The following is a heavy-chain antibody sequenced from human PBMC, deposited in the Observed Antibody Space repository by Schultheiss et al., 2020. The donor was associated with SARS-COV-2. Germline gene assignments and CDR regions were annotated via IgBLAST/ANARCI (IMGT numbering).Heavy chain of an antibody. CDR1: GGSISSYY. CDR2: IYYSGST. D-gene: IGHD6-6*01. J-gene: IGHJ6*02. CDR3: ARDGFDEYSSSSGMDV. V-gene: IGHV4-59*01. Sequence: SQTLSLTCTVSGGSISSYYWSWIRQPPGKGLEWIVYIYYSGSTNYNPSLKSRVTISVDTSKNQFSLKLSSVTAADTAVYYCARDGFDEYSSSSGMDVWGQGTTVTVSS.